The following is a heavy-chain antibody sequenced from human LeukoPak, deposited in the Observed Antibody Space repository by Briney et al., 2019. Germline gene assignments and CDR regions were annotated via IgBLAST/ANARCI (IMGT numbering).Heavy chain of an antibody. V-gene: IGHV4-30-4*08. Sequence: SETLCLTCTVSGGSLNSGDYYWSWIRPPPGKGLEWIGYIYYSGSTNYNPSLKSRVTISVDTTKNQFSLKLSSVTAADTAVYYCARAWVSRHHWLDPWGQGTLVTVSS. J-gene: IGHJ5*02. CDR3: ARAWVSRHHWLDP. CDR2: IYYSGST. CDR1: GGSLNSGDYY. D-gene: IGHD6-13*01.